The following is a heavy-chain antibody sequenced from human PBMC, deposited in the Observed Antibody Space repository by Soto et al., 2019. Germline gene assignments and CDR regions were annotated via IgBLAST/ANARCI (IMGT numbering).Heavy chain of an antibody. CDR3: ARVRRYAVYCSGGSCWFDP. Sequence: PSETLSLTCAVYCGSFSGYYWSWIRQPPGKGLEWIGEINHSGSTNYNPSLKSRVTISVDTSKNQFSLKLSSVTAADTAVYYCARVRRYAVYCSGGSCWFDPWGQGTLVTVSS. D-gene: IGHD2-15*01. CDR1: CGSFSGYY. CDR2: INHSGST. V-gene: IGHV4-34*01. J-gene: IGHJ5*02.